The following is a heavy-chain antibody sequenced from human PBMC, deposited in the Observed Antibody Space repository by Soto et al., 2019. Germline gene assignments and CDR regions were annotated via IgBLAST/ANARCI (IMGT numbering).Heavy chain of an antibody. CDR2: IYWDDDK. Sequence: SGRTVANPTPPPTLTCTFSGLSLNTIAVSVDWLRQPRGKALEWLSLIYWDDDKRYNPSLKSRLTITKDTTKNQVVLKMTRMDPVVTGTYFCAHREGADYVWGSYKDAFDSWGQGAMVTVSS. D-gene: IGHD3-16*01. J-gene: IGHJ3*02. CDR1: GLSLNTIAVS. CDR3: AHREGADYVWGSYKDAFDS. V-gene: IGHV2-5*02.